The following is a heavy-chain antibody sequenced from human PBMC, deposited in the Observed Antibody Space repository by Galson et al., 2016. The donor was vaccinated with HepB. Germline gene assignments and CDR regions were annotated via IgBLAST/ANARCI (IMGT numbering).Heavy chain of an antibody. V-gene: IGHV3-23*01. Sequence: SLRLSCAASGFNFNRYSMDWVRQPPGKGLEWVASISASGATTNTADSVRGRFIISKDTPETTLFLHMNNLRVEDTAIYYCAKTIAVSGATFDSWGQGVLVTVSS. D-gene: IGHD6-19*01. J-gene: IGHJ4*02. CDR1: GFNFNRYS. CDR2: ISASGATT. CDR3: AKTIAVSGATFDS.